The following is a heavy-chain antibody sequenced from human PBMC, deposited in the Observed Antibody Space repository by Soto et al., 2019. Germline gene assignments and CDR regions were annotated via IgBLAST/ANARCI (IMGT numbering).Heavy chain of an antibody. CDR3: ARSRGVGPYYYYYGMDV. J-gene: IGHJ6*02. D-gene: IGHD2-8*02. V-gene: IGHV3-30-3*01. CDR1: GFTFSSYA. Sequence: GSLRLSCAASGFTFSSYAMHWVRQAPGKGLEWVAVISYDGSNKYYADSVKGRFTISRDNSKNTLYLQMNSLRAEDTAVYYCARSRGVGPYYYYYGMDVWGQGTTVTVSS. CDR2: ISYDGSNK.